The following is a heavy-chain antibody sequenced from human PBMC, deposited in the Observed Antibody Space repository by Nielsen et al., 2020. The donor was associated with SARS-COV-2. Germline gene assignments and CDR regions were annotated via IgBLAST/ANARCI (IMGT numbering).Heavy chain of an antibody. CDR3: ASELVPGYYGMDV. Sequence: GGSLRLSCAASGFTFSSYGMHWVRQAPGKWLEWVAVIWYDGSNKYYADSVKGRFTISRDNSKNTLYLQMNSLRAEDTAVYYCASELVPGYYGMDVWGQGTTVTVSS. J-gene: IGHJ6*02. V-gene: IGHV3-33*01. CDR1: GFTFSSYG. D-gene: IGHD6-13*01. CDR2: IWYDGSNK.